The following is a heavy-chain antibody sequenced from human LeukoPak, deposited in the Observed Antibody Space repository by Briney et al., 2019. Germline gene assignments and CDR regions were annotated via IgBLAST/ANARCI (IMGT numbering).Heavy chain of an antibody. CDR1: GFTVSSNY. J-gene: IGHJ4*02. D-gene: IGHD6-13*01. Sequence: GSLRLSCAASGFTVSSNYMSWIRQPPGKGLEWIGYISYSGNTNYNPSLKSRVTISVDTSKNQFSLKLTSVTAADTAVYYCASQGGYIAPLALWGQGTLVTVSA. V-gene: IGHV4-59*08. CDR2: ISYSGNT. CDR3: ASQGGYIAPLAL.